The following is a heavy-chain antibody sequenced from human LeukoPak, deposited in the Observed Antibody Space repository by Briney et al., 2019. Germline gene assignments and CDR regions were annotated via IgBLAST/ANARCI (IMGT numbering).Heavy chain of an antibody. D-gene: IGHD3-22*01. J-gene: IGHJ4*02. CDR1: GFTFSSYS. CDR3: ARETPYYYDSSGFDY. CDR2: ISSSSSYI. V-gene: IGHV3-21*01. Sequence: PGGSLRLSCAASGFTFSSYSMNWVRQAPGKGLGWVSSISSSSSYIYYADSVKGRFTISRDNAKNSLYLQVNSLRAEDTAVYYCARETPYYYDSSGFDYWGQGTLVTVSS.